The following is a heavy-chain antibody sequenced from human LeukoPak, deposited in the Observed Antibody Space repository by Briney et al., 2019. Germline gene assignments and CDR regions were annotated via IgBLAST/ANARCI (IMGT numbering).Heavy chain of an antibody. V-gene: IGHV4-39*01. D-gene: IGHD3-10*01. CDR2: IYYSGST. Sequence: PSETLSLTCTVSGGSISSSSYYWGWIRQPPGKGLEWIGNIYYSGSTYYNPSLKSRVTISVDTSKNQFSLKLSSVTAADTAVYYCARRGITMVRGVIDYWGQGTLVTVSS. CDR1: GGSISSSSYY. J-gene: IGHJ4*02. CDR3: ARRGITMVRGVIDY.